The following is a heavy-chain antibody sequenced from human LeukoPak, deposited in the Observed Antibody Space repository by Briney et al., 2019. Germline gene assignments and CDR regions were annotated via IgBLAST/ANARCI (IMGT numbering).Heavy chain of an antibody. V-gene: IGHV4-59*11. CDR3: SKIEVGRFDP. Sequence: SETLSLTCTVTGASISSHYWCWIRQTPGTGLEWIGDIYDRGSTTYNPSLRSRVSISVDTSRNQFSLNLRSVTAADTAVYYCSKIEVGRFDPWGQGTLVTASS. J-gene: IGHJ5*02. D-gene: IGHD1-26*01. CDR1: GASISSHY. CDR2: IYDRGST.